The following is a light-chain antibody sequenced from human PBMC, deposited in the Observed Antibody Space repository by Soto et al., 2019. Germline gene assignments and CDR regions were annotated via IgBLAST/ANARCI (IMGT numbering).Light chain of an antibody. CDR3: QQYNSWHLT. J-gene: IGKJ1*01. CDR1: QSISSN. V-gene: IGKV3-15*01. CDR2: GAS. Sequence: EIVMTQSPATLSVSPGERATLSCRASQSISSNLAWYQQKPGQAPRLLIYGASTRATCIPARFSGSGSGTEFTLTISSLQSEDFAVYYCQQYNSWHLTFGQGTKVEIK.